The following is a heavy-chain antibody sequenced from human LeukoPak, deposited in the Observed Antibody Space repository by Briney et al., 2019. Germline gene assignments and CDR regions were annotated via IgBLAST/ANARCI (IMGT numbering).Heavy chain of an antibody. CDR1: GLTVSSNS. CDR3: ARVGHSSFFDT. D-gene: IGHD5-12*01. CDR2: INGDGSTT. Sequence: GGSLRLSCTVSGLTVSSNSMSWVRQAPGKGLVWVSRINGDGSTTSYADSVKGRFTISRDNAKNTLYLQMNSLRAEDTAVYYCARVGHSSFFDTWGQGTMVTVS. J-gene: IGHJ3*02. V-gene: IGHV3-74*01.